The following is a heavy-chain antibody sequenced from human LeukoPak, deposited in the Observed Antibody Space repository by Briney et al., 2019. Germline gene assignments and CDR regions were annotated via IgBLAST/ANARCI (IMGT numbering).Heavy chain of an antibody. CDR2: ISHDGTNT. V-gene: IGHV3-30*18. Sequence: GGSLRLSCVDSGFRFRNFGMHWVRQAPGKGLEWVAVISHDGTNTYHAVSVRGRFTISRDNSKNTLYLQMNSLRPEDTAVYYCAKDPGAVVVQAYYLDHWGQGTLVTVSS. CDR1: GFRFRNFG. CDR3: AKDPGAVVVQAYYLDH. D-gene: IGHD2-21*01. J-gene: IGHJ4*02.